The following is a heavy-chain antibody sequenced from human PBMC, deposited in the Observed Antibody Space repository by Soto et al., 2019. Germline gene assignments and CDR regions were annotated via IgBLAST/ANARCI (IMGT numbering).Heavy chain of an antibody. J-gene: IGHJ4*01. CDR1: GLTFSRHA. Sequence: GSLRLSCDGSGLTFSRHALLWVRQAPGKGLEWVAVVSKDGCVKYWIESVKGRFTLSRDNSKNTLSLGMNSVRPEDTGVYYCVRSRIGAVAPSFDLWGQGTLVTVSS. CDR2: VSKDGCVK. CDR3: VRSRIGAVAPSFDL. V-gene: IGHV3-30-3*01. D-gene: IGHD3-10*01.